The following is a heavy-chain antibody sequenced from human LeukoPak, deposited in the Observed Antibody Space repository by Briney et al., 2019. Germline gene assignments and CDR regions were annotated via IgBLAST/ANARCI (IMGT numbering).Heavy chain of an antibody. CDR1: GGSISGYY. CDR2: IYTSGST. V-gene: IGHV4-4*07. D-gene: IGHD4-17*01. Sequence: SETLSLTCTVSGGSISGYYWSWVRQPAGKGLEGIGRIYTSGSTEYSPSLTSRGTMSVDTSKKQFSLRLTSVTAADTAVYYCARGGGDYGDLANDYWGQGTLVTVSA. CDR3: ARGGGDYGDLANDY. J-gene: IGHJ4*02.